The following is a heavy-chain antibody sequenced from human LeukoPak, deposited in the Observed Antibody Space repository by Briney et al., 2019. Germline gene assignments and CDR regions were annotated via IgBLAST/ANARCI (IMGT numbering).Heavy chain of an antibody. Sequence: PGGSLGLSCAASGFTFSTFAMIWVRQPPGKGLVWVSRINNDGSATSYADSVKGRFTISRDIAKNTLYLQINSLRAEDTAVYYCGTVFDFWGQGTLVTVSS. CDR2: INNDGSAT. J-gene: IGHJ4*02. V-gene: IGHV3-74*01. CDR1: GFTFSTFA. CDR3: GTVFDF.